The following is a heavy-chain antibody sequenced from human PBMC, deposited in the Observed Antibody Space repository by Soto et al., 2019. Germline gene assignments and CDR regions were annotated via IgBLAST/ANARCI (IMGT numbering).Heavy chain of an antibody. D-gene: IGHD6-19*01. CDR3: ARDRGVAPPVAGNTHYYYYMDV. CDR1: GYSFTNYG. J-gene: IGHJ6*03. Sequence: QDQLVQSGVEVKKPGASVKVSCKASGYSFTNYGITWVRQAPGQGVEWMGWISAYNGNTNYAQKFQGRVTMTTDASRSTAYLELRSLRSDDTAVYYCARDRGVAPPVAGNTHYYYYMDVWGKGTTVTVS. V-gene: IGHV1-18*01. CDR2: ISAYNGNT.